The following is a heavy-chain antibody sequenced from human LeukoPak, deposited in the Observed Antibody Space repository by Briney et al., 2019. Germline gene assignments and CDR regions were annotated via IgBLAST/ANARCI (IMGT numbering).Heavy chain of an antibody. D-gene: IGHD3-16*02. V-gene: IGHV1-18*01. CDR2: ISAYNGNT. CDR1: GYTFTSYG. Sequence: ASVKVSCKASGYTFTSYGISWVRQAPGQGLEWMGWISAYNGNTNYAQKLQGRVTTTTDTSTSTAYMELRSLRSDDTAVFYCARDPFSFRPLDYWGQGTLVTVSS. J-gene: IGHJ4*02. CDR3: ARDPFSFRPLDY.